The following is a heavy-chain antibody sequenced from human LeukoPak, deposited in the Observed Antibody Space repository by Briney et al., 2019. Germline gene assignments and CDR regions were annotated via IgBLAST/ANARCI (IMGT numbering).Heavy chain of an antibody. V-gene: IGHV1-69*05. Sequence: GSSVKVSCKASGGTFSSYAISWVRQAPGQGLEWMGGIIPIVGTANYAQTFQGRVTITTDEYTSTAYMELSSLRSEDTAVYYCARAESVAARPDAFDIWGQGTMVTVSS. CDR1: GGTFSSYA. D-gene: IGHD6-6*01. J-gene: IGHJ3*02. CDR2: IIPIVGTA. CDR3: ARAESVAARPDAFDI.